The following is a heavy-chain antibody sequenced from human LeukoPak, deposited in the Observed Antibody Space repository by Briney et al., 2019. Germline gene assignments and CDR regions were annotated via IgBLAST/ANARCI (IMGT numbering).Heavy chain of an antibody. CDR3: ARDEEPMLGYGSSGYYSLSFDY. CDR2: ISSNGGST. J-gene: IGHJ4*02. V-gene: IGHV3-64*01. D-gene: IGHD3-22*01. Sequence: PGGSLRLSCAASGFTFSSYAMHWVRQAPGKGLEYVSAISSNGGSTYYANSVKGRFTISRDNSKNTLYLQMGSLRAEDMAVYYCARDEEPMLGYGSSGYYSLSFDYWGQGTLVTVSS. CDR1: GFTFSSYA.